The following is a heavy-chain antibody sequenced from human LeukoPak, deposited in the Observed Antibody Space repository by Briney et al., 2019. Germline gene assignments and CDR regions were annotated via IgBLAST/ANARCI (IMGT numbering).Heavy chain of an antibody. D-gene: IGHD1-26*01. CDR1: GGSISSYY. V-gene: IGHV4-34*01. J-gene: IGHJ4*02. CDR3: ARAVGATTTGDY. Sequence: SETLSLTCTVSGGSISSYYWSWIRQPPGKGLEWIGEINHSGSTNYNPSLKSRVTISVDTSKNQFSLKLSSVTAADTAVYYCARAVGATTTGDYWGQGTLVTVSS. CDR2: INHSGST.